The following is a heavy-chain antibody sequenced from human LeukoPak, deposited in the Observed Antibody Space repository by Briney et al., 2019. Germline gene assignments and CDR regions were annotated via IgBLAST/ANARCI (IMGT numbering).Heavy chain of an antibody. J-gene: IGHJ3*02. CDR1: GFTFSSYA. Sequence: GGSLRLSCAASGFTFSSYAMSWVRQAPGKGLEWVSVIYSGGSTYYADSVKGRFTISRDNSKNTLYLQMNSLRAEDTAVYYCARDPIVGAYAFDIWGQGTMVTVSS. CDR3: ARDPIVGAYAFDI. CDR2: IYSGGST. V-gene: IGHV3-66*01. D-gene: IGHD1-26*01.